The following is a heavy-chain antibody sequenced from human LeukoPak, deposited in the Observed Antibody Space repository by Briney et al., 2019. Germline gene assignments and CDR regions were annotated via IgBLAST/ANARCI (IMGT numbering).Heavy chain of an antibody. Sequence: PGGSLRLSCAASGFTFSSYSMNWVRQAPGKGLEWVSYISSSSSTIYYADSVKGRFTISRDNAKNSLYLQMNSLRDEDTAVYYCAKSVVVAAYYYFDYWGQGTLVTVSS. J-gene: IGHJ4*02. D-gene: IGHD2-15*01. CDR3: AKSVVVAAYYYFDY. CDR1: GFTFSSYS. CDR2: ISSSSSTI. V-gene: IGHV3-48*02.